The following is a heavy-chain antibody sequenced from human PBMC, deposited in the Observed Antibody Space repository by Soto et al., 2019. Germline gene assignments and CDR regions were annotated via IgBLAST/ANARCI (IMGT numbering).Heavy chain of an antibody. Sequence: GSLRLCCAASGXTFSSYSMHWVRQAPGKGLEWVAVISYEGSNKYYADSVKGRFTISRENSKNTLYLQMNRMRSEDTAVYYCARDLRGDAFDIWGQGTMGTVS. CDR3: ARDLRGDAFDI. CDR1: GXTFSSYS. V-gene: IGHV3-30-3*01. CDR2: ISYEGSNK. J-gene: IGHJ3*02. D-gene: IGHD3-16*01.